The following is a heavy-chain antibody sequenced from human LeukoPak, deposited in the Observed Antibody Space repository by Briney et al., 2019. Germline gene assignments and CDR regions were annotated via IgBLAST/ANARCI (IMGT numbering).Heavy chain of an antibody. J-gene: IGHJ4*02. Sequence: GGSLRLSCAASGFTVSSNYMSWVRQAPGKGLEWVAVISYDGNKEDYADSVKGRFTISRDNSKNTLYLQMNSLRPEDTAVYYCARNRGASGYYWVDYWGQGTLVSVSS. CDR3: ARNRGASGYYWVDY. CDR2: ISYDGNKE. CDR1: GFTVSSNY. D-gene: IGHD3-22*01. V-gene: IGHV3-30-3*01.